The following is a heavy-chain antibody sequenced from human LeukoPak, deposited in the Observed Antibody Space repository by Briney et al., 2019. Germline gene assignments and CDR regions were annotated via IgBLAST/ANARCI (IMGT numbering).Heavy chain of an antibody. V-gene: IGHV4-34*01. CDR1: GGSFSGYY. J-gene: IGHJ5*02. CDR2: INHSGST. D-gene: IGHD3-16*02. CDR3: ARGRQGYDYVWGSYRSINWFDP. Sequence: SETLSLTCAVYGGSFSGYYWSWISQPPGKGLEWIGEINHSGSTNYNPSLKSRVTISVDTPKNQFSLKLSSVTAADTAVYYCARGRQGYDYVWGSYRSINWFDPWGQGTLVTVSS.